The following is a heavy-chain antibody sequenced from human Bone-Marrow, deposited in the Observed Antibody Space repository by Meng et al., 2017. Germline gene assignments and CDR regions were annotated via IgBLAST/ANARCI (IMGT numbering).Heavy chain of an antibody. CDR1: GYTFTSYG. D-gene: IGHD6-19*01. Sequence: QVQVVQSGAEVKKPGASVKVSCKASGYTFTSYGISWVRQAPGQGLEWMGGIIPIFGTANYAQKFQGRVTITTDESTSTAYMELSSLRSEDTAVYYCARAAVADLNWYFDLWGRGTLVTVSS. V-gene: IGHV1-69*05. CDR2: IIPIFGTA. J-gene: IGHJ2*01. CDR3: ARAAVADLNWYFDL.